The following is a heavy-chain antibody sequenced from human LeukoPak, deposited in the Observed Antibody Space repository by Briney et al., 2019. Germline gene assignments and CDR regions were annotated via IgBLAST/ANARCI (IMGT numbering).Heavy chain of an antibody. J-gene: IGHJ5*02. V-gene: IGHV4-59*08. CDR1: GGSISSYY. Sequence: SETLSLTCTVSGGSISSYYWSWIRQPPGKGLEWIGYIYYSGSTNYNPSLKSRVTISVDTSKNQFSLKLSSVTAADTAVYYCAIRADILTGTVGFDPWGQGTLVTVSS. D-gene: IGHD3-9*01. CDR3: AIRADILTGTVGFDP. CDR2: IYYSGST.